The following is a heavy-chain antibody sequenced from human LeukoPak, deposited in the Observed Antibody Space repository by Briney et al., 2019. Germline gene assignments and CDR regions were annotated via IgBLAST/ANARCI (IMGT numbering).Heavy chain of an antibody. CDR3: ARWLDAGTVLTHDY. Sequence: GGSLRLSCAASGFTFSNYVMSWVRQAPGKGLEWVSALSGSGDYTYYADSVKGRFTISRDNAKNSLYLQMNSLRAEDTAVYYCARWLDAGTVLTHDYWGQGTLVTVSS. J-gene: IGHJ4*02. CDR1: GFTFSNYV. V-gene: IGHV3-23*01. CDR2: LSGSGDYT. D-gene: IGHD1-1*01.